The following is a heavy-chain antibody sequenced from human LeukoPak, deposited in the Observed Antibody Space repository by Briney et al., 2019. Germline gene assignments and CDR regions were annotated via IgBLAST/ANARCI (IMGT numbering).Heavy chain of an antibody. CDR2: VYNSGTT. V-gene: IGHV4-59*11. CDR1: GVSICSHY. CDR3: ARDAY. J-gene: IGHJ4*02. Sequence: SETRSLTCTVSGVSICSHYWSWIRQSPGKGLEWIGCVYNSGTTVYNPSLTGRVTISVDMSKNQYSLNLRSVTAADAAVYYCARDAYWGQGILVTVSS.